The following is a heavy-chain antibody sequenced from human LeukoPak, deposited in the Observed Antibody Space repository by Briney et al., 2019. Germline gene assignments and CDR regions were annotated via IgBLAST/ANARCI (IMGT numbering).Heavy chain of an antibody. Sequence: PGGSLRLSCAASGFTFSSYAMSWVRQAPGKGLEGVSAISGSGGSTYYADSVKGRFTIARDNSENTLYLQMNSLRAEDTAVYYCAKGSAAAGLIDYWGQGTLVTVSS. CDR3: AKGSAAAGLIDY. CDR1: GFTFSSYA. D-gene: IGHD6-13*01. V-gene: IGHV3-23*01. CDR2: ISGSGGST. J-gene: IGHJ4*02.